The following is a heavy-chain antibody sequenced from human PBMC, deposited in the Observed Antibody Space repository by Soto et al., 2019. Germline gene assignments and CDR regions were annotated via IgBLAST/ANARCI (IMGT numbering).Heavy chain of an antibody. V-gene: IGHV4-31*03. CDR1: GGTISNRGYY. J-gene: IGHJ5*02. CDR2: IYYSGST. CDR3: ARASSVYCSSTSCYGVNWFDP. Sequence: PSETLSVTSSVAGGTISNRGYYWSFISQHPGKGLEWFGYIYYSGSTYYNPSLKSRVTISVDTSKNQFSLKLSSVTAADTAVYYCARASSVYCSSTSCYGVNWFDPWGQGTLVTVSS. D-gene: IGHD2-2*01.